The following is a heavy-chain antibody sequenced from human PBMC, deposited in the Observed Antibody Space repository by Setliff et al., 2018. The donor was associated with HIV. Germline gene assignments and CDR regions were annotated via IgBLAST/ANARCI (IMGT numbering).Heavy chain of an antibody. D-gene: IGHD1-1*01. CDR1: GGSIYGSDYY. CDR2: IYYSGST. Sequence: LSLTCTVSGGSIYGSDYYWGWIRQPPGKGLESIGSIYYSGSTYYKPSLKSRVTISVDTSKNQFSLKLGSVTAADTAVYYCARQGQLGSEWGQGTLVTV. J-gene: IGHJ4*02. CDR3: ARQGQLGSE. V-gene: IGHV4-39*01.